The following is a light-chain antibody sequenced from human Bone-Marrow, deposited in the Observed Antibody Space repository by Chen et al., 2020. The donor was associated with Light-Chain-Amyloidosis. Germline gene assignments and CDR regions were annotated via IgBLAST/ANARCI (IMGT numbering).Light chain of an antibody. CDR1: QSLLHSNGYNY. CDR3: LQALQAPLT. J-gene: IGKJ4*01. CDR2: LGS. Sequence: DIVVTQSPVYLPVSPGEPASISCSSSQSLLHSNGYNYLEWYLQKPGQSPQLLIFLGSNRAYGVPDRFNSSGSGTDFTLKITTVEAEDVGVYYCLQALQAPLTFGGGTKVDIK. V-gene: IGKV2-28*01.